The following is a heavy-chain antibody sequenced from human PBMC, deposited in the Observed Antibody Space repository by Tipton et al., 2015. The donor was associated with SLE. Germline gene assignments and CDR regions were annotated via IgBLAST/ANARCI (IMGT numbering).Heavy chain of an antibody. J-gene: IGHJ6*02. CDR1: GASITSVGYY. D-gene: IGHD3-3*01. Sequence: TLSLTCSVSGASITSVGYYWSWMRHHPGNGLEWIGNIYFSGTTYYNPSLRSRVSISVDTSKDQFSLNLASVTAANTAVYYCAARRLLTNYGVVIIGTFDLRGQGTTGAVSS. CDR3: AARRLLTNYGVVIIGTFDL. V-gene: IGHV4-31*03. CDR2: IYFSGTT.